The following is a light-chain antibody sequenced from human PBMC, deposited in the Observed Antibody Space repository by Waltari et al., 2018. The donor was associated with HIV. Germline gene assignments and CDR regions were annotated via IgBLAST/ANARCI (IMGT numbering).Light chain of an antibody. CDR3: QQYNGSWT. J-gene: IGKJ1*01. CDR1: KNIGNK. CDR2: ATS. V-gene: IGKV3D-15*03. Sequence: EIVMTQSPVTLSVSPGERATLSCGASKNIGNKRGWYQRRPGQSPRLVIFATSVRATGIPTRFSGSGSGTDFALTITTLQPEDYGMYYCQQYNGSWTFGRGTRVE.